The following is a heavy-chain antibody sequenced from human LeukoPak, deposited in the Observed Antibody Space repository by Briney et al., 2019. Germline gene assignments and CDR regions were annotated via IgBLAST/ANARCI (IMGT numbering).Heavy chain of an antibody. CDR2: ISYDGSNK. V-gene: IGHV3-30-3*01. J-gene: IGHJ3*02. Sequence: PGGSLRLSCAASGFTFSSYAMHWVRQAPGKGLEWVAVISYDGSNKYYADSVKGRFTISRDNSKNTLYLQMNSLRAEDTAVYYCARDPAGQYYYDSSGYGAAFDIWGQGTMVTVS. CDR3: ARDPAGQYYYDSSGYGAAFDI. D-gene: IGHD3-22*01. CDR1: GFTFSSYA.